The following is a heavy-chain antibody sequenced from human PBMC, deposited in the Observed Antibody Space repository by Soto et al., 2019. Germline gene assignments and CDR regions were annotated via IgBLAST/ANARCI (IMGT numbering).Heavy chain of an antibody. CDR2: INPNSGGT. Sequence: ASVKVSCKASGYTFTGYYMHWVRQAPGQGLERMGWINPNSGGTNYAQKFQGWVTMTRDTSISTAYMELSRLRSDDTAVYYCARDRSIAAAGTKDYYGMDVWGQGTTVTVSS. CDR3: ARDRSIAAAGTKDYYGMDV. CDR1: GYTFTGYY. D-gene: IGHD6-13*01. J-gene: IGHJ6*02. V-gene: IGHV1-2*04.